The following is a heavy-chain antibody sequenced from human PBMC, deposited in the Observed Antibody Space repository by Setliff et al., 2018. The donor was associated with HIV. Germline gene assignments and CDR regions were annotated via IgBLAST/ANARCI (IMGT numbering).Heavy chain of an antibody. J-gene: IGHJ4*02. Sequence: GESLKISCKASGYNITTYWIAWVRQMPGKGLEWMGIIWPGDSEINYSPSFQGQVSFSADKSINTAYLQWSSLQASDTAMYYCARRASKASLDYWGQGTLVTVSS. V-gene: IGHV5-51*01. CDR3: ARRASKASLDY. CDR1: GYNITTYW. CDR2: IWPGDSEI.